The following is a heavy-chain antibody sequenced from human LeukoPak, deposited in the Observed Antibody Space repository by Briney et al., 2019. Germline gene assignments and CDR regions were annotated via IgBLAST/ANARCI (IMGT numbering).Heavy chain of an antibody. CDR2: INPNSGGT. J-gene: IGHJ4*02. CDR3: ARVTYYDILTGYYINYFDY. V-gene: IGHV1-2*02. Sequence: GASVKVSCKASGYTFTGYYMHWVRQAPGQGLEWMGWINPNSGGTNYAQKFQGRVTMTRDTSISTAYMELSRLRSDDTAVYYCARVTYYDILTGYYINYFDYWGQGTLVTVSS. CDR1: GYTFTGYY. D-gene: IGHD3-9*01.